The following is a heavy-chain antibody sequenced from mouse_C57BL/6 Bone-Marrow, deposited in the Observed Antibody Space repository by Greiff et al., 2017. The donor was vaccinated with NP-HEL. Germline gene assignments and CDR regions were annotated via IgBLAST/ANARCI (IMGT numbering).Heavy chain of an antibody. V-gene: IGHV5-9-1*02. J-gene: IGHJ2*01. D-gene: IGHD1-1*01. Sequence: EVKLVESGEGLVKPGGSLKLSCAASGFTFSSYAMSWVRQTPEKRLEWVAYISSGGDYIYYADTVKGRFTISRDNARNTLYLQMSSLKSEDTAMDYCTREYYYVYYFDYWGQGTTLTVSS. CDR1: GFTFSSYA. CDR3: TREYYYVYYFDY. CDR2: ISSGGDYI.